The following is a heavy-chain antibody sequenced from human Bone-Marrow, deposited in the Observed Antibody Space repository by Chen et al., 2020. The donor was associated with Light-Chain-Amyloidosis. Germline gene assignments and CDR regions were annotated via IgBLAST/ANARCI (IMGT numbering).Heavy chain of an antibody. CDR3: AKDRRPYDILTRYYSGLYYYYYGMDV. Sequence: VKLVESGGGVVQPGRSLRLSCAASGFTFSNYDIHWVRQAPGKGLEWVARIVYDENNTYYADSVKGRFTISRDNSKNILYLQMSSLRPEDTAVFYCAKDRRPYDILTRYYSGLYYYYYGMDVWGQGTSVTVSS. J-gene: IGHJ6*02. CDR2: IVYDENNT. D-gene: IGHD3-9*01. V-gene: IGHV3-30*02. CDR1: GFTFSNYD.